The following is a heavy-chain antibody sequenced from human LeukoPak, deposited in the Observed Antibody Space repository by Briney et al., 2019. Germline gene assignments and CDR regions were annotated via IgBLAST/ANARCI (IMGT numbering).Heavy chain of an antibody. CDR1: GGSISSSSYY. CDR3: ARHASMDV. V-gene: IGHV4-39*01. Sequence: PSETLSLTCTVSGGSISSSSYYWGWIRQPPGKGLEWIGSIYYSGSTYYNPSLKSRVTISVDTSKNQFSLKLSSVTAADTAVYYCARHASMDVWGKGTTATVSS. J-gene: IGHJ6*03. CDR2: IYYSGST.